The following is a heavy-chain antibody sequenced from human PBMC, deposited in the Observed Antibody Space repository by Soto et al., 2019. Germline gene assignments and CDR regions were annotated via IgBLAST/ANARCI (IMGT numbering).Heavy chain of an antibody. CDR2: ISRDSSTI. J-gene: IGHJ4*02. Sequence: ESGGGLVQPGRSLRLSCAASGFTFDNCGMHWVRQAPGKGLEWVAGISRDSSTIGYADSVKGRFIISRDDAKNSLYLQMDSLRGEDTALYYCVQGRYPTMATPLDHWGQGTQVIVSS. CDR1: GFTFDNCG. V-gene: IGHV3-9*01. CDR3: VQGRYPTMATPLDH. D-gene: IGHD2-15*01.